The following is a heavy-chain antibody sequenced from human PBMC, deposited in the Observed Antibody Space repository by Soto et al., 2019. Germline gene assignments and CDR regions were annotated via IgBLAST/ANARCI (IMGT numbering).Heavy chain of an antibody. D-gene: IGHD1-1*01. Sequence: QVQLVESGGGVVQPGRSLRLSCAASGFTFSDYGRHWVRQAPGKGLEWVAVIWYDGSEKYYAVSVKGRFTISRDNSKNTLYLQMNSLRAEDTAVYYCARQSLGNIRLRGFDYWGQGALVTVSS. CDR2: IWYDGSEK. CDR3: ARQSLGNIRLRGFDY. J-gene: IGHJ4*02. CDR1: GFTFSDYG. V-gene: IGHV3-33*01.